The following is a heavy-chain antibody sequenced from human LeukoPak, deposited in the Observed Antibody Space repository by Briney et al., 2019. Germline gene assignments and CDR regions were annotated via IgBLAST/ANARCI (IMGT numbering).Heavy chain of an antibody. J-gene: IGHJ4*02. CDR2: ISGSGGTT. CDR1: GFTFSTYA. Sequence: QTGGSLRLSCAASGFTFSTYAMSWVRQAPGEGLEWVSTISGSGGTTYYADSVKGRFTISRDNSKNTLYLEMNSLRAEDTALYYCAKGRQWLASYYFDYWGQGTLVTVSS. V-gene: IGHV3-23*01. D-gene: IGHD6-19*01. CDR3: AKGRQWLASYYFDY.